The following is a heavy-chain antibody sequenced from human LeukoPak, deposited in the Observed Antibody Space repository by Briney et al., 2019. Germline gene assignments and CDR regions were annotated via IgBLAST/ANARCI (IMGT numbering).Heavy chain of an antibody. V-gene: IGHV3-21*01. Sequence: PGGPLRLSCAPSGFTFSNYAMSWVRQAPGKGLEWASSISSSSSYIYYADSVKGRFTISRDNAKNSLYLQMNSLRAEDTAVYYCARDPRRYCSGGSCYPDYYYYYGMDVWGQGTTVTVSS. D-gene: IGHD2-15*01. J-gene: IGHJ6*02. CDR3: ARDPRRYCSGGSCYPDYYYYYGMDV. CDR2: ISSSSSYI. CDR1: GFTFSNYA.